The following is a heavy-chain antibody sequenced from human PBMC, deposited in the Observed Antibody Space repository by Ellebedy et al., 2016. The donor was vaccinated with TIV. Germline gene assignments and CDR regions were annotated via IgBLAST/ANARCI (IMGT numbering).Heavy chain of an antibody. Sequence: GESLKISCAASGFTFSNSAMSWVRQAPGKGLEWVANINQDGGEKNYVDSVRGRFTISRDNAKNSLYLQMNSLRAEDTAVYYCARLIGGTCQCAFDIWGQGTMVTVSS. CDR2: INQDGGEK. D-gene: IGHD2-15*01. J-gene: IGHJ3*02. CDR3: ARLIGGTCQCAFDI. V-gene: IGHV3-7*01. CDR1: GFTFSNSA.